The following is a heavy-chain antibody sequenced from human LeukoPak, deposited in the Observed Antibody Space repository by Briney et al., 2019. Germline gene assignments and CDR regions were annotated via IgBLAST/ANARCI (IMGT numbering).Heavy chain of an antibody. CDR1: GFTFSSYA. V-gene: IGHV3-23*01. D-gene: IGHD1-7*01. CDR2: IGGSGGST. CDR3: AKKKRELRGFDY. Sequence: GGSLRLSCAASGFTFSSYAMSWVRQAPGKGLEWVSVIGGSGGSTYYADSVKGRFTISRDNSKNTVYLQMSSLRAEDTAVYYCAKKKRELRGFDYWGQGTLVTVSS. J-gene: IGHJ4*02.